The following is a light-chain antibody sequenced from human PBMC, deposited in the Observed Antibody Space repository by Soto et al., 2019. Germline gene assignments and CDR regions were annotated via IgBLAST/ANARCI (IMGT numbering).Light chain of an antibody. V-gene: IGLV2-14*01. Sequence: QSVLTQPASVSGSPGQSITISCTGTSSNVGSYNHVSWYQQHPGKAPKLMIYEVSKRPSGVSNRFSGSKSGNTASLTISGLQVEDEADYYCSSYTSSSTYVFGTGTKVTVL. CDR3: SSYTSSSTYV. CDR2: EVS. CDR1: SSNVGSYNH. J-gene: IGLJ1*01.